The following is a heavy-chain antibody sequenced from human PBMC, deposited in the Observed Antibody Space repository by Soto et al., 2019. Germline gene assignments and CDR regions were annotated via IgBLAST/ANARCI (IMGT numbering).Heavy chain of an antibody. V-gene: IGHV3-21*01. D-gene: IGHD6-6*01. CDR2: ISSSSSYI. J-gene: IGHJ6*02. Sequence: EVQLVESGGGLVKPGGSLRLSCAASGFTFSSYSMNWVRQAPGKGLEWVSSISSSSSYIYYADSVKGRFTISRDNVKNSLYLQMNSLRAEDTAVYYCARAKPYSSSQDYYYGMDVWGQGTTVTVSS. CDR3: ARAKPYSSSQDYYYGMDV. CDR1: GFTFSSYS.